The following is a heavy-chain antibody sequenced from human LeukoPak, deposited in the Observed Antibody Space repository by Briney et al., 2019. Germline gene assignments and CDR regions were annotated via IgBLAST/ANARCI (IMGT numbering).Heavy chain of an antibody. D-gene: IGHD2-15*01. CDR2: MYNNGNT. CDR3: VRDVGSCSGGNCYDAFDI. V-gene: IGHV3-53*01. J-gene: IGHJ3*02. CDR1: GLTVSSKY. Sequence: GGSLGLSCAASGLTVSSKYMSWVRQAPGKGLEWVSVMYNNGNTHYADSVKGRFTISRDNAKNTLYLQMNSLRPEDTAVYYCVRDVGSCSGGNCYDAFDIWGQGTMVTVSS.